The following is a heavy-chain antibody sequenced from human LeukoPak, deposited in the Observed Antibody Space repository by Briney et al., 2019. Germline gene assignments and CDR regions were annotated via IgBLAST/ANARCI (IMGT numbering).Heavy chain of an antibody. CDR2: IYYSGDT. CDR3: ARLINNDNSGDPDTFDM. CDR1: GGSMSSHY. D-gene: IGHD3-22*01. J-gene: IGHJ3*02. V-gene: IGHV4-59*11. Sequence: KPSETLSLTCTVSGGSMSSHYWSWIRQTPGKGLEWIGYIYYSGDTRYNPSLQSRVTISVDTSKNQFSLKLTSVTATDTAVYYCARLINNDNSGDPDTFDMWGQETVVTVFS.